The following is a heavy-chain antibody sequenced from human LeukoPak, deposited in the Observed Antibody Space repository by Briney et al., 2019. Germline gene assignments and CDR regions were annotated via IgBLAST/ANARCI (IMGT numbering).Heavy chain of an antibody. CDR1: GGTFSSYA. Sequence: ASVKVSCKASGGTFSSYAISWVRQAPGQGLEWMGWISAYNGNTNYAQKLQGRVTMTTDTSTSTAYMELRSLRSDDTAVYYCAREEIITIFGVVYGMDVWGQGTTVTVSS. J-gene: IGHJ6*02. V-gene: IGHV1-18*01. CDR3: AREEIITIFGVVYGMDV. CDR2: ISAYNGNT. D-gene: IGHD3-3*01.